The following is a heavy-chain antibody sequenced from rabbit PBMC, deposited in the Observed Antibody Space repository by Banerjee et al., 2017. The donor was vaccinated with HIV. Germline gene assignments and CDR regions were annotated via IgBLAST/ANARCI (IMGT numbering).Heavy chain of an antibody. J-gene: IGHJ4*01. D-gene: IGHD4-1*01. CDR2: IYAGSSDST. Sequence: QSLEESGGDLGKPGGSLTLTCKASGFTLSSSYWICWVRQAPGKGLEWIACIYAGSSDSTYYASWAKGRFTISSTSSTTVTLQMTSLTAADTATYFCARDLAGVTGWNFNLWGPGTLVTVS. CDR3: ARDLAGVTGWNFNL. CDR1: GFTLSSSYW. V-gene: IGHV1S40*01.